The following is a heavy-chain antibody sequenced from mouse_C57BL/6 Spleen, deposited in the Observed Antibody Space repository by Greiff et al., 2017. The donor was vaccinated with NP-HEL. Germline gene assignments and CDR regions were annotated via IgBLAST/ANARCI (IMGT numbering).Heavy chain of an antibody. CDR1: GYTFTSYG. D-gene: IGHD1-1*01. V-gene: IGHV1-81*01. CDR3: AREGTTVVATEYFDY. Sequence: VQLQESGAELARPGASVKLSCKASGYTFTSYGISWVKQRTGQGLEWIGEIYPRSGNTYYNEKFKGKATLTADKSSSTAYMELRSLTSEDSAVYFCAREGTTVVATEYFDYWGQGTTLTVSS. CDR2: IYPRSGNT. J-gene: IGHJ2*01.